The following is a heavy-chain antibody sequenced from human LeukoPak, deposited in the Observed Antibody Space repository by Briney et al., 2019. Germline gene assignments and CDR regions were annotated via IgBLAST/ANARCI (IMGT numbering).Heavy chain of an antibody. Sequence: ASVKVSCKASGYTFTGYYMHWVRQAPGQGLEWMGWINPNSGGTNYAQKFQGRVTMTRDTSISTAYMELSRLRSDDTAVYYCARDQGGNDFWSGQIYPSYYYYYMDVWGKGTTVTVSS. CDR3: ARDQGGNDFWSGQIYPSYYYYYMDV. D-gene: IGHD3-3*01. J-gene: IGHJ6*03. V-gene: IGHV1-2*02. CDR2: INPNSGGT. CDR1: GYTFTGYY.